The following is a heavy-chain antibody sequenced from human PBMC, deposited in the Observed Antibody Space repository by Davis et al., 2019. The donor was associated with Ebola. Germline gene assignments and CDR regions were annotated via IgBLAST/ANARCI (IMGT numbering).Heavy chain of an antibody. CDR1: GFTFSSYS. J-gene: IGHJ4*02. CDR3: ARGPIARPLDY. V-gene: IGHV3-21*04. CDR2: ISSSSSYI. D-gene: IGHD6-13*01. Sequence: GESLKISCAASGFTFSSYSMNWVRQAPGKGLEWVSSISSSSSYIYYADSVKGRFTISRDNAKNSLYLQMNSLRAEDTALYYCARGPIARPLDYWGQGTLVTVSS.